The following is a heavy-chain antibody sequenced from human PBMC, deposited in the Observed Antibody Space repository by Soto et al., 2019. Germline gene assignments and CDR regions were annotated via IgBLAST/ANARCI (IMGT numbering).Heavy chain of an antibody. CDR1: GGTFSNYA. J-gene: IGHJ6*02. V-gene: IGHV1-69*12. CDR2: IVPIFGTT. Sequence: QVQLVQSGAEVTKPGSSVKVSCKASGGTFSNYAISWVRQAPGQGLEWMGGIVPIFGTTNYAQKFQGRVTIIADDSTTTAYLELSRLRSKYTATYYSARVDAVAGIYNYHGLDVWGQGTAVRVSS. CDR3: ARVDAVAGIYNYHGLDV. D-gene: IGHD6-19*01.